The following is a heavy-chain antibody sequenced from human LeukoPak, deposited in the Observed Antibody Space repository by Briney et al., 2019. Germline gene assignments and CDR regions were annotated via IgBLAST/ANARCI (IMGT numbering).Heavy chain of an antibody. CDR3: ARDRTKYCRSTSCPLDY. Sequence: ASVKVSCKASGYTITDYYIHWVRQAPGQGLEWMGWINPNSGGTNYAQKFQGRVTMTRDTSISTAYMELSRLRSDDTAVYYCARDRTKYCRSTSCPLDYWGQGTLVTVSS. CDR2: INPNSGGT. CDR1: GYTITDYY. J-gene: IGHJ4*02. D-gene: IGHD2-2*01. V-gene: IGHV1-2*02.